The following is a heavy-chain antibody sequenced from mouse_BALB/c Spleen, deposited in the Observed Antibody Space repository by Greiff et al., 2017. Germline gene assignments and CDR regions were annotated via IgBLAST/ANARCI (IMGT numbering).Heavy chain of an antibody. V-gene: IGHV3-6*02. Sequence: DVKLQESGPGLVKPSQSLSLTCSVTGYSITSGYYWNWIRQFPGNKLEWVGYISYDGSNNYNPSLKNRISITRDTSKNQFFLKLNSVTTEDTATYYCVYYDYDDSAWFAYWGQGTLVTVCA. CDR3: VYYDYDDSAWFAY. D-gene: IGHD2-4*01. J-gene: IGHJ3*01. CDR1: GYSITSGYY. CDR2: ISYDGSN.